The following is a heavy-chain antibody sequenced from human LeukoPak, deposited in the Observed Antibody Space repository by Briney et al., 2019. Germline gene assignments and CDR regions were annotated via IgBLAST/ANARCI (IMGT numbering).Heavy chain of an antibody. J-gene: IGHJ4*02. V-gene: IGHV1-2*02. Sequence: ASVKVSCKASGYTFTGYYMHWVRQAPGQGLEWMGWINPNSGGTNYAQKLQGRVTMTTDTSTSTAYMELRSLRSDDTAVYYCARGLITFGEFHGQPGVFDYWGQGTLVTVSS. D-gene: IGHD3-16*01. CDR1: GYTFTGYY. CDR3: ARGLITFGEFHGQPGVFDY. CDR2: INPNSGGT.